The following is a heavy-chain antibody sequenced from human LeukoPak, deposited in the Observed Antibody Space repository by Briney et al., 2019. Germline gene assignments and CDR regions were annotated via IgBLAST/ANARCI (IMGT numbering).Heavy chain of an antibody. CDR2: IKQDGTEK. Sequence: PGGSLRLSCAASALTVSSNCMSWVRQAPGKGLEWVANIKQDGTEKYYVDSVKGRFTISRDNAKNSLYLQMNSLRAEDTAVYYCARVEDKVLEGQMYYYYYYYMHVWGKGTTVTVSS. V-gene: IGHV3-7*01. CDR1: ALTVSSNC. J-gene: IGHJ6*03. CDR3: ARVEDKVLEGQMYYYYYYYMHV. D-gene: IGHD1-1*01.